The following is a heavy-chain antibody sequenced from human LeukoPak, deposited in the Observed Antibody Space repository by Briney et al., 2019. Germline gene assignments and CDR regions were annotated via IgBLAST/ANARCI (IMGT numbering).Heavy chain of an antibody. CDR2: TAHRGNT. Sequence: SETLSLTCDVSGYSISGGYFWGRIRQPPGMGLEWIGSTAHRGNTHYNPSLKGRVSISTDGSKNQFSLSLTSVTAADTATYYCTRVTRNSGWFFDYWGPGTLATVHS. D-gene: IGHD6-19*01. CDR3: TRVTRNSGWFFDY. J-gene: IGHJ4*02. V-gene: IGHV4-38-2*01. CDR1: GYSISGGYF.